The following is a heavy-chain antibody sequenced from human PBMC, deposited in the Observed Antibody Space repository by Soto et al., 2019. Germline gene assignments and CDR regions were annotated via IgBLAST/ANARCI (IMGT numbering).Heavy chain of an antibody. J-gene: IGHJ6*02. V-gene: IGHV4-61*08. CDR3: ARDRFYSGLDV. CDR2: ISYSGST. Sequence: SETLSLTCTVAGGSVSSAGYYWSWIRQPPGKGLEWIGHISYSGSTNYNPSLKSRITISLDTSKNQFSLKLSSVSAADTAVYYCARDRFYSGLDVWGQGTTVTSP. CDR1: GGSVSSAGYY.